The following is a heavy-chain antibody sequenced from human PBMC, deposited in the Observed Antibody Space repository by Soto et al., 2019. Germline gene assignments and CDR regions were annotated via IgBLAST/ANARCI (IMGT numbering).Heavy chain of an antibody. CDR3: ARGWELLDSEYYYYYGMDV. CDR2: INAGNGNT. D-gene: IGHD1-26*01. V-gene: IGHV1-3*01. Sequence: GASVKVSCKASGYTFTSYAMHWVRQAPGQRLEWMGWINAGNGNTKYSQKFQGRVTITRDTSASTAYMELSSLRSEDTAVYYCARGWELLDSEYYYYYGMDVWGQGTTVTVSS. CDR1: GYTFTSYA. J-gene: IGHJ6*02.